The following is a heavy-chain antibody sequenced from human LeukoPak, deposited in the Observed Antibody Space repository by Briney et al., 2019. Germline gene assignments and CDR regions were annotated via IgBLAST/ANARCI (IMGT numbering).Heavy chain of an antibody. CDR3: ARNVNAFEI. J-gene: IGHJ3*02. V-gene: IGHV3-7*01. CDR1: GFTFNSYW. Sequence: GGSLRLSCTASGFTFNSYWMTWVRQAPGKGLEWVANTNQHGTQNYYVDSVKGRFTISRDNAENSLYLQMSNLRDEDTAVYYCARNVNAFEIWGRGTMVTVSS. CDR2: TNQHGTQN.